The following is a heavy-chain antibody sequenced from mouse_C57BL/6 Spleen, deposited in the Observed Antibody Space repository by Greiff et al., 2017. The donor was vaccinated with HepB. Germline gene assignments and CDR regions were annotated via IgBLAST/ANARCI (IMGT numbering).Heavy chain of an antibody. CDR2: IYPGDGDT. CDR1: GYAFSSYW. V-gene: IGHV1-80*01. CDR3: AREELLYAMDY. D-gene: IGHD1-1*01. J-gene: IGHJ4*01. Sequence: VKLQESGAELVKPGASVKISCKASGYAFSSYWMNWVKQRPGKGLEWIGQIYPGDGDTNYNGKFKGKATLTADKSSSTAYMQLSSLTSEDSAVYFCAREELLYAMDYWGQGTSVTVSS.